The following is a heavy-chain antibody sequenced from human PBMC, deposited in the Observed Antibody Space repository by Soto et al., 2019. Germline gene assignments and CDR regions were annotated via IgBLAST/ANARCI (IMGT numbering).Heavy chain of an antibody. V-gene: IGHV1-69*12. CDR2: ISPIFGTV. J-gene: IGHJ2*01. CDR1: GGTFSNYP. CDR3: ARGNHRWLQLWYFDL. D-gene: IGHD5-12*01. Sequence: QVQLVQSGAEVKKPGSSVKVSCKASGGTFSNYPISWVRQAPGQGLEWMGGISPIFGTVNYAQKFQGRVTITADESTSTAYMELSSLRSEEAAVYYCARGNHRWLQLWYFDLWGRGTLVTVSS.